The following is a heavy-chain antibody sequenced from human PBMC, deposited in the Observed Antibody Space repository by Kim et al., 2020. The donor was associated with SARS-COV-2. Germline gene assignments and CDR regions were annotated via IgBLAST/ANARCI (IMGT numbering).Heavy chain of an antibody. CDR2: SNK. V-gene: IGHV3-30-3*01. D-gene: IGHD1-26*01. CDR3: APPPRWDLY. Sequence: SNKYYADAVKGRFTISRDNSKNTLYLQMNSLRAEDTAVYYCAPPPRWDLYWGQGTLVTVSS. J-gene: IGHJ4*02.